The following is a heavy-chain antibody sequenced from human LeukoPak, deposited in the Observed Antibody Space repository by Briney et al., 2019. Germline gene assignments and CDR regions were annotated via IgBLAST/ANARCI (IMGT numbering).Heavy chain of an antibody. CDR3: ARNFYDSTGYYYAFDC. J-gene: IGHJ4*02. CDR1: GFTFRRFW. CDR2: ISSSGSTT. V-gene: IGHV3-48*04. D-gene: IGHD3-22*01. Sequence: GGSLRLSCAASGFTFRRFWMSWARQAPGKGLEWVSHISSSGSTTYYADSVKGRFTISRDNAKDSLYLQMSSLRAEDTAVYYCARNFYDSTGYYYAFDCWGQGTLVTVSS.